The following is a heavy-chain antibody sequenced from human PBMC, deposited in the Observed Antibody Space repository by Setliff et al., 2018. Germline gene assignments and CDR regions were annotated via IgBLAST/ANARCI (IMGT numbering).Heavy chain of an antibody. CDR3: ARERGDIVTTTSYYYYLDV. CDR1: SYTFSSYG. D-gene: IGHD5-12*01. CDR2: IIPIFGTT. V-gene: IGHV1-69*05. J-gene: IGHJ6*03. Sequence: SVKVSCKASSYTFSSYGISWVRQAPGQGLEWMGGIIPIFGTTNYAQRFQGGVTITTDESTSTAYMELSSLRSEDTAVYYCARERGDIVTTTSYYYYLDVWGKGTTVTVSS.